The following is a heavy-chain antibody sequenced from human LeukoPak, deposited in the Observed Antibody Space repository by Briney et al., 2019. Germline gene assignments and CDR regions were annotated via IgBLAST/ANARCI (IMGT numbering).Heavy chain of an antibody. V-gene: IGHV4-61*02. CDR3: ARGGSTLHSAGGHDIEFYYYYYMDV. CDR2: IYTSGST. Sequence: PSQTLPLTCTVSGGSISSGSYYWSWIRQPAGKGLEWIGRIYTSGSTNYNPSLRSRVTMSLDTSKNQFSLKLYSVTAADTAVYYCARGGSTLHSAGGHDIEFYYYYYMDVWGKGTTVTISS. CDR1: GGSISSGSYY. J-gene: IGHJ6*03. D-gene: IGHD3-9*01.